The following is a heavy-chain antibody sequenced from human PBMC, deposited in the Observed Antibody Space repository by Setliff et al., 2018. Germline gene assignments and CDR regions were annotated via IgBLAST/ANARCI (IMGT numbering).Heavy chain of an antibody. Sequence: SLTCAVSGFSISSGYYWGWIRQPPGKGLEWIVNIHHSGKAYYNPSLKSRVTMSVDTSKNQFSLKLTSVTAADTAMYYCARDTSSDWAAWFDPWSQGILVTVSS. CDR2: IHHSGKA. V-gene: IGHV4-38-2*02. D-gene: IGHD6-19*01. J-gene: IGHJ5*02. CDR1: GFSISSGYY. CDR3: ARDTSSDWAAWFDP.